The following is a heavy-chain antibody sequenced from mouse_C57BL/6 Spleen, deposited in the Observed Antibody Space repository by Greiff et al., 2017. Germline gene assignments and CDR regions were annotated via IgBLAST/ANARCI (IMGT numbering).Heavy chain of an antibody. CDR3: AREITTVVAPYYFDY. CDR2: IHPNSGST. J-gene: IGHJ2*01. CDR1: GYTFTSYW. V-gene: IGHV1-64*01. Sequence: QVQLQQPGAELVKPGASVKLSCKASGYTFTSYWMHWVKQRPGQGLEWIGMIHPNSGSTNYNEKFKSKPTLTVDKSSSTAYMQLSSLTSEDSAVYYCAREITTVVAPYYFDYWGQGTTLTVSS. D-gene: IGHD1-1*01.